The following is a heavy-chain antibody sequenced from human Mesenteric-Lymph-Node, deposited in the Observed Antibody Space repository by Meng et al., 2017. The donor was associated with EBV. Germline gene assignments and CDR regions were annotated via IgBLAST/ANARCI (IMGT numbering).Heavy chain of an antibody. D-gene: IGHD3-10*01. Sequence: QWQLEASSPGLVKPSGPLSLVCAVSGASISRDNWWSWVRQPPGKGLEWIGKIYHSGSTNYNPSLKSRVTISVDKSKRQFSLKLTSVTAAYTAVYHCARFQRFGDFDWGQGTLVTASS. CDR3: ARFQRFGDFD. CDR2: IYHSGST. V-gene: IGHV4-4*02. CDR1: GASISRDNW. J-gene: IGHJ4*02.